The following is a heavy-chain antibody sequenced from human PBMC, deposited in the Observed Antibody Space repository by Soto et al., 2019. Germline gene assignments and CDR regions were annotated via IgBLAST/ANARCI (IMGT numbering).Heavy chain of an antibody. J-gene: IGHJ4*02. CDR1: GGTFSSYA. CDR2: IIPIFGTA. V-gene: IGHV1-69*12. CDR3: AGVRVTFLEGVGSEG. Sequence: QVQLVQSGAEVKKPGSSVKVSCKASGGTFSSYAISWVRQAPGQGLEWMGGIIPIFGTANYAQKFPGRVTISAGASPSTAYKELGSPRSEDTAVYYCAGVRVTFLEGVGSEGWGQGTLVTVSS. D-gene: IGHD3-3*02.